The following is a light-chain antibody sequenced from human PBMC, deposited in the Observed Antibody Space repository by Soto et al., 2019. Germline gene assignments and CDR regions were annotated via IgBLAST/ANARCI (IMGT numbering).Light chain of an antibody. CDR3: QQYGSSPRT. CDR1: QSVSSGY. Sequence: EIVLTQSPGTLSLSPGDRATLSCRASQSVSSGYLAWYQQKPGQAPRLLIYGASRRATGIPDRFSGSGSGIDFTLTISRLEPEDFAVYYCQQYGSSPRTFGQGTKVEIK. V-gene: IGKV3-20*01. CDR2: GAS. J-gene: IGKJ1*01.